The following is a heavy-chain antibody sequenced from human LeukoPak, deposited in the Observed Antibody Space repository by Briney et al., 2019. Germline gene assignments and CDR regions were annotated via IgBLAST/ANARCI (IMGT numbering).Heavy chain of an antibody. J-gene: IGHJ4*02. CDR3: AKDRAASDYGDYEFDY. V-gene: IGHV3-23*01. CDR1: GFTFSSYA. Sequence: GGSLRLSCAASGFTFSSYAMSWVRQAPGKGLDWVSAISGSGGSTYYADSVKGRFTISRDNSKNTLYLQMNSLRAEDTAVYYCAKDRAASDYGDYEFDYWGQGTLVTVSS. D-gene: IGHD4-17*01. CDR2: ISGSGGST.